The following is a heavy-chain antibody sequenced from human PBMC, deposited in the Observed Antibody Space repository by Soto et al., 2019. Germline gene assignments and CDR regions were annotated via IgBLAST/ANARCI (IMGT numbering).Heavy chain of an antibody. Sequence: QITLKESGPTLVKPTQTLTLTCTFSGFSLSTSGVGVGWIRQPPGKALEWLALIYWDDDKRYSPSLKSRLTITKDTSKNQVVLTMTNMDPVDTAAYYCAYSRYTGSGVDYWGQGTLVTVSS. CDR3: AYSRYTGSGVDY. J-gene: IGHJ4*02. V-gene: IGHV2-5*02. CDR2: IYWDDDK. D-gene: IGHD3-10*01. CDR1: GFSLSTSGVG.